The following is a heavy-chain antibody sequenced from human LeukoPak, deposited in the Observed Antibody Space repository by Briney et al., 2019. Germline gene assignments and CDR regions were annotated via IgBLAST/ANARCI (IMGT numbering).Heavy chain of an antibody. CDR1: GGTFSSYA. CDR3: ARYSGSYYYPPAWDL. J-gene: IGHJ4*02. Sequence: GASVKVSCKASGGTFSSYAISWVRQAPGQGLEWMGWISAYNGNTNYAQKLQGRVTMTTDTSTSTAYMELRSLRSDDTAVYYCARYSGSYYYPPAWDLWGQGTLVTVSS. D-gene: IGHD1-26*01. CDR2: ISAYNGNT. V-gene: IGHV1-18*01.